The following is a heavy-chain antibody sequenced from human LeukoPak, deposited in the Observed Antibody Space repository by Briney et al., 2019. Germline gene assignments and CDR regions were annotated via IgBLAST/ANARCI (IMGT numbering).Heavy chain of an antibody. CDR1: GFTFGDYA. CDR3: ARGPKRGYSGYDYFDY. Sequence: PGGSLRLSCTASGFTFGDYAMSWVRQAPGKGLEWVGFIRSKAYGGTTEYAASVKGRFTISRNDSKSIAYLQMNSLKTEDTAVYYCARGPKRGYSGYDYFDYWGQGTRVTVSS. D-gene: IGHD5-12*01. J-gene: IGHJ4*02. CDR2: IRSKAYGGTT. V-gene: IGHV3-49*04.